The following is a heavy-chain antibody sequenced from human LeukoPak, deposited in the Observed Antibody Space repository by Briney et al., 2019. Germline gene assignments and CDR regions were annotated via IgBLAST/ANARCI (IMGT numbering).Heavy chain of an antibody. CDR1: GGSISSGGYS. D-gene: IGHD3-22*01. Sequence: TLSLTCAVSGGSISSGGYSWSWIRQPPGKGLEWIGYIYHSGSTYYNPSLKSRVTISVDRSKNQFSLKLSSVTAADTAVYYCARAVRYYDSSGYYSPRYYFDYWGQGTLVTVSS. V-gene: IGHV4-30-2*01. CDR3: ARAVRYYDSSGYYSPRYYFDY. CDR2: IYHSGST. J-gene: IGHJ4*02.